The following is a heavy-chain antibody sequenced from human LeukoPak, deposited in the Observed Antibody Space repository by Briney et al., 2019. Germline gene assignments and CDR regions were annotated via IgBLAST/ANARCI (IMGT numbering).Heavy chain of an antibody. J-gene: IGHJ4*02. CDR1: GFTFSSHG. Sequence: PGGSLRLSCAASGFTFSSHGMHWVRQAPGKGLEWVAFIRYGGSNKYYADSVKGRFTISRDNSKNTLYLQMNSLRTEDTALYYCAKGDWYYYDSGGYPDYWGQGTLVTVSS. D-gene: IGHD3-22*01. V-gene: IGHV3-30*02. CDR2: IRYGGSNK. CDR3: AKGDWYYYDSGGYPDY.